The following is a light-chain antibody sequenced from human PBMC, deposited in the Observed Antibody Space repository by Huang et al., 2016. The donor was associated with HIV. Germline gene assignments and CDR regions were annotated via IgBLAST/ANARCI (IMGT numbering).Light chain of an antibody. CDR1: QGLSNA. CDR3: QQYYSTPPIT. J-gene: IGKJ5*01. V-gene: IGKV1-NL1*01. CDR2: AAS. Sequence: DIQMTQSPSSLSASVGDRVTITCRASQGLSNALAWYQQKPGKAPKLLLYAASRLKSGVPSRFSGSGSGTDYTLTISSLQPEDFATYYCQQYYSTPPITFGQGTRLEIK.